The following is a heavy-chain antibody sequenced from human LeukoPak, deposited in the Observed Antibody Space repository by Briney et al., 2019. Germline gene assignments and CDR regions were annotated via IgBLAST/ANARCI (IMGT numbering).Heavy chain of an antibody. CDR2: ISGSGGST. CDR1: GFTFSSYA. V-gene: IGHV3-23*01. Sequence: GGSLRLSCAASGFTFSSYAMSWVRQAPGKGLEWVSAISGSGGSTYYADSVKGRFTISRDNSKNTLYLQMNSLRAEDTAVYYCAKGYSLYYDILTGYYAPYYYYYGMDVWGQGPRSPSP. CDR3: AKGYSLYYDILTGYYAPYYYYYGMDV. J-gene: IGHJ6*02. D-gene: IGHD3-9*01.